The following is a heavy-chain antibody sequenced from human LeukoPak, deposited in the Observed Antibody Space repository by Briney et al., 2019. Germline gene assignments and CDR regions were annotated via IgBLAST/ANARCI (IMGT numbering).Heavy chain of an antibody. CDR3: VKRDNSAWYDY. V-gene: IGHV3-23*01. Sequence: GGSLRLSCAASGFTFSSYAMSWVRQAPGKGLEWVSAISGSGGSTYYADSVRGRFTISRDNSKNTLYLQMNSLRPEDTAVYYCVKRDNSAWYDYWGQGTLVTVSS. CDR2: ISGSGGST. CDR1: GFTFSSYA. J-gene: IGHJ4*02. D-gene: IGHD6-19*01.